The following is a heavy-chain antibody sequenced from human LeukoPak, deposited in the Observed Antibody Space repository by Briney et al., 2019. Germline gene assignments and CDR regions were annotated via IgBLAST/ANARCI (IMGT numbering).Heavy chain of an antibody. D-gene: IGHD3-16*01. J-gene: IGHJ6*03. CDR1: GDSISSSNSY. Sequence: SETLSLTCTVSGDSISSSNSYWGWIRQPPGKGLEWIGSIYYSGNTYYNPSLKSRVTISVDTSKNQFSLKLSSVTAADTAVYYCARETSQKGAHYMDVWGKGTTITISS. V-gene: IGHV4-39*07. CDR2: IYYSGNT. CDR3: ARETSQKGAHYMDV.